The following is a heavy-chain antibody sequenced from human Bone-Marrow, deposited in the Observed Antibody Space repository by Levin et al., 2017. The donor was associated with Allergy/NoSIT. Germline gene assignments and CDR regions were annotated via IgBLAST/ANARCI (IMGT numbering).Heavy chain of an antibody. Sequence: LSLTCAASGFTFSSYGMHWVRQAPGKGLEWVAVISYDGSNKYYADSVKGRFTISRDNSKNTLYLQMNSLRAEDTAVYYCAKDGGPTMVRGYMDVWGKGTTVTVSS. CDR3: AKDGGPTMVRGYMDV. J-gene: IGHJ6*03. CDR1: GFTFSSYG. V-gene: IGHV3-30*18. D-gene: IGHD3-10*01. CDR2: ISYDGSNK.